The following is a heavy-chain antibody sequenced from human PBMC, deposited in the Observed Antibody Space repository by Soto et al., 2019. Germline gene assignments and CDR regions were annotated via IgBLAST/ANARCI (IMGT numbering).Heavy chain of an antibody. J-gene: IGHJ6*02. D-gene: IGHD2-15*01. CDR2: IYYSGST. V-gene: IGHV4-39*01. CDR1: GGSISSSSYY. CDR3: ARHEDIVVVVAALGMDV. Sequence: QLQLQESGPGLVKPSETLSLTCTVSGGSISSSSYYWGWIRQPPGKGLERIGSIYYSGSTYYNPSRKSRVTISVDTSKNQFSLKLSSVTAADTAVYYCARHEDIVVVVAALGMDVWGQGTTVTVSS.